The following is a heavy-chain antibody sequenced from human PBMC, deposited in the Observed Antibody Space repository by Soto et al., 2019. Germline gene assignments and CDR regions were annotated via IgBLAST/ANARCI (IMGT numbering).Heavy chain of an antibody. CDR1: GGTFSSYA. D-gene: IGHD5-18*01. Sequence: SVKVSCKASGGTFSSYAISWVRQAPGQGLEWMGGIIPIFGTANYAQKFQGRVTITADESTSTAYMELSSLRSEDTAVYYCELIDGYSPLGYHFAYWAQGPLVTVSS. CDR3: ELIDGYSPLGYHFAY. CDR2: IIPIFGTA. J-gene: IGHJ4*02. V-gene: IGHV1-69*13.